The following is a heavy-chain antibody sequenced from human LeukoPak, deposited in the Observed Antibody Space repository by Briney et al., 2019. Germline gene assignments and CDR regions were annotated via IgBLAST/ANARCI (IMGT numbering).Heavy chain of an antibody. CDR3: ARGTPLFDY. CDR1: GYRFTSYY. Sequence: ASVKVSCKASGYRFTSYYMHWVRQAPGQGLEWMGIINPSGGSPTYAQKFRGRVTMTGDTSTSTVYMELSSLRSEDTAVYYCARGTPLFDYWGQGTLVTVSS. D-gene: IGHD2-2*01. V-gene: IGHV1-46*01. CDR2: INPSGGSP. J-gene: IGHJ4*02.